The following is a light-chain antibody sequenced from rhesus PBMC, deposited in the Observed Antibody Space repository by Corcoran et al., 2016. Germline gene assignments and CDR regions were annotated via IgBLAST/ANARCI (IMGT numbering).Light chain of an antibody. V-gene: IGKV1S12*01. CDR3: QHYYDNPPYS. CDR2: AAS. J-gene: IGKJ2*01. CDR1: QNIYSN. Sequence: DIQMTQSPSALSASVGDRVTISCRASQNIYSNLAWYQQKPGKAPKLLIYAASSLQTGIPSRFSGSGSGTDVTLTISSLQPEDSAAYYCQHYYDNPPYSFGQGTKVEIK.